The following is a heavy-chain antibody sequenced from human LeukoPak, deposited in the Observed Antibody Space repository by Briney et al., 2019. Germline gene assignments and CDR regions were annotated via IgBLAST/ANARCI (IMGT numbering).Heavy chain of an antibody. CDR2: INHSGST. Sequence: SETLSLTCAVYGGSFSGYYWSWIRQPPGKGLEWIGDINHSGSTNYNPSLKSRVTISVDTSKNQVSLQLSSVTAADTAVYYCARGGTTAPYYYYGMDVWGQGTTVTVSS. V-gene: IGHV4-34*01. CDR3: ARGGTTAPYYYYGMDV. J-gene: IGHJ6*02. D-gene: IGHD4-17*01. CDR1: GGSFSGYY.